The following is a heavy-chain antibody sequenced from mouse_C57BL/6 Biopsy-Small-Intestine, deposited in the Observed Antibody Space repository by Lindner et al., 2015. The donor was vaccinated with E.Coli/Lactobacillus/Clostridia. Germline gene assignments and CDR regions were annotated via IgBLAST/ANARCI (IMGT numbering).Heavy chain of an antibody. D-gene: IGHD1-1*01. CDR1: GYAFSSSW. CDR2: IYPGDGDT. V-gene: IGHV1-82*01. Sequence: LQESGPELVKPGASVKISCKASGYAFSSSWMNWVKQRPGKGLEWIGRIYPGDGDTNYNGKFKGKATLTADKSSSTAYMQLSSLTSEDSAVYFCARRDYYGSSLDYWGQGTTLTVSS. CDR3: ARRDYYGSSLDY. J-gene: IGHJ2*01.